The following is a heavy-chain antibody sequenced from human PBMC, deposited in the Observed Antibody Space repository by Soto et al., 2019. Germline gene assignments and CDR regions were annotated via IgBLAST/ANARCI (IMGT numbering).Heavy chain of an antibody. Sequence: ASVKVSCKASGYTFTSYYMHWVRQAPGQGLEWMGIINPSDGSTSYAQKFQGRVTMTRDTSTSTVYMELSSLRSEDTAVYYCATGQRYCSGGSCYFDYWGQGTLVTVSS. V-gene: IGHV1-46*03. CDR1: GYTFTSYY. J-gene: IGHJ4*02. CDR3: ATGQRYCSGGSCYFDY. D-gene: IGHD2-15*01. CDR2: INPSDGST.